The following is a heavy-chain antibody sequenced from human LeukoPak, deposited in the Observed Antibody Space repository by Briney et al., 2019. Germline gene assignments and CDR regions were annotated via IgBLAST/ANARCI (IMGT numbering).Heavy chain of an antibody. CDR2: INPNSGGT. Sequence: ASVKVSCKASGYTFTGYYMHWVRQAPGQGLEWMGWINPNSGGTNYAQKFQGRVTITRDTSASTAYMELSSLRSEDTAVYYCANPRYDSSGYYYVDWGQGTLVTVSS. CDR1: GYTFTGYY. CDR3: ANPRYDSSGYYYVD. D-gene: IGHD3-22*01. V-gene: IGHV1-2*02. J-gene: IGHJ4*02.